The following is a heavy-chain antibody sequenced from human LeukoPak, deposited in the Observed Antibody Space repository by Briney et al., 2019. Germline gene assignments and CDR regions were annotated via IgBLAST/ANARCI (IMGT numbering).Heavy chain of an antibody. CDR2: IYSGGTT. CDR1: GFTVSSNY. V-gene: IGHV3-66*01. CDR3: ASKLTTGY. Sequence: GSLRLSCVVSGFTVSSNYMSWVRQAPVKGLEWVSVIYSGGTTNYADSVKGRFTVYRDNSKNTLYLQMNSLRAEDTAVYYCASKLTTGYWGQGTLVTVSS. J-gene: IGHJ4*02. D-gene: IGHD4-17*01.